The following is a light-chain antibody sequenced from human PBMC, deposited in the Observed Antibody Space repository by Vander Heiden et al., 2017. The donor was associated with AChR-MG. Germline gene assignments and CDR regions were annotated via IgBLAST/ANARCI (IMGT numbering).Light chain of an antibody. CDR3: AAWDDSLNGRYV. J-gene: IGLJ1*01. CDR1: NSNIGSNT. V-gene: IGLV1-44*01. CDR2: SNN. Sequence: QSVLTQPPSASGTPGQRVTISCSGSNSNIGSNTVNWYQQLPGTAPKLLMSSNNQRPSGVPDRFSGSKSGTSASLAISGLQSEDEADYYCAAWDDSLNGRYVFGTGTKVTVL.